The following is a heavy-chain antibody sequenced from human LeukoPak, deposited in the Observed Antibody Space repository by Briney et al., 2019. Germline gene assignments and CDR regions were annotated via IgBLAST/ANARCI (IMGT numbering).Heavy chain of an antibody. Sequence: ASETLSLTCTVSGGSISSYYWSWIRQPPGKGLEWIGYIYYSGSTNYNPSLKSRVTISVGTSKNQFSLKLSSVTAADTAVYYCARLAAQYCSGGSCYSGDSADYWGQGTLVTLSS. CDR2: IYYSGST. J-gene: IGHJ4*02. D-gene: IGHD2-15*01. V-gene: IGHV4-59*08. CDR3: ARLAAQYCSGGSCYSGDSADY. CDR1: GGSISSYY.